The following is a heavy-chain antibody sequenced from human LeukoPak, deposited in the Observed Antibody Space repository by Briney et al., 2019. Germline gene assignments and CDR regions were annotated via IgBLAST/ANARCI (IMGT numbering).Heavy chain of an antibody. CDR2: ISSSSSYI. D-gene: IGHD2-15*01. Sequence: GGSLRLSCAASGFTFSSYSMNWVRQAPGKGLEWVSSISSSSSYIYYADSVKGRFTISRDNAKNSLYLQMNSLRAEDTAVYYCAKSPAYCRGGSCYMNPYYYYYMDVWGKGTTVTVSS. CDR3: AKSPAYCRGGSCYMNPYYYYYMDV. CDR1: GFTFSSYS. J-gene: IGHJ6*03. V-gene: IGHV3-21*01.